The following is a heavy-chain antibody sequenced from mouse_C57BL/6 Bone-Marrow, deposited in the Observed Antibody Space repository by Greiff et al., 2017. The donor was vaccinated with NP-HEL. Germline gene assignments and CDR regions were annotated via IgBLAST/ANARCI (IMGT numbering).Heavy chain of an antibody. V-gene: IGHV1-19*01. Sequence: EVQLQQSGPVLVRPGASVKMSCKASGYTFTDYYMNWVKQSHGKSLEWIGVINPYNGGTSYNQKFKGKATLTVDKSSSTAYMELNSLTSEDSAVYYCARSGAGVPVNWYFDVWGTGITVTVSS. CDR2: INPYNGGT. CDR3: ARSGAGVPVNWYFDV. D-gene: IGHD1-1*01. CDR1: GYTFTDYY. J-gene: IGHJ1*03.